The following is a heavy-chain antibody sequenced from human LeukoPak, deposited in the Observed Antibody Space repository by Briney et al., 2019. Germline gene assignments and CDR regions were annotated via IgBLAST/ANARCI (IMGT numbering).Heavy chain of an antibody. CDR3: AVGITILGVAASFDS. CDR1: GFTFSSYW. D-gene: IGHD3-3*01. V-gene: IGHV4-34*08. J-gene: IGHJ4*02. Sequence: KPGGSLRLSCAASGFTFSSYWMSWIRQPPGKGLEWIGDIDHRGTATYNPSLKSRLTISADASKNQFSLKLNSVTDADTAVYYCAVGITILGVAASFDSWGQGNLVIVSS. CDR2: IDHRGTA.